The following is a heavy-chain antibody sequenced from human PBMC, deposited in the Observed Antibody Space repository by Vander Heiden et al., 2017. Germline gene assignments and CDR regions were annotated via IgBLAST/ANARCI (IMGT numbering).Heavy chain of an antibody. V-gene: IGHV2-5*01. Sequence: QITLKESGPTLVKPTQTLTLTCTFSGFSLSTSGVGVGWIRQPPGKALEWLALIYWNDDKSYSPSRKSRLTITKDTSKNLVVITMTNMDPVDTATYYCADSHMAGVPGNLFDYWVQGTLVTVSS. CDR1: GFSLSTSGVG. J-gene: IGHJ4*02. CDR2: IYWNDDK. CDR3: ADSHMAGVPGNLFDY. D-gene: IGHD1-1*01.